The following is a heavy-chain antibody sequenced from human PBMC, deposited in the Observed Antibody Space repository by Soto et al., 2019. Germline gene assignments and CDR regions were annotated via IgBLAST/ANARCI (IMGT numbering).Heavy chain of an antibody. D-gene: IGHD2-2*01. J-gene: IGHJ1*01. CDR2: IYYIGST. V-gene: IGHV4-59*08. CDR1: GECSSRCS. CDR3: ARQEYQLFNNFQS. Sequence: PSEPLSVECRVGGECSSRCSSYCYRKHPGKGLEWIGYIYYIGSTYDNPSLKSRVTMSVDTSKNRFSLRLTSVSAADSAVYYCARQEYQLFNNFQSWALGILVTVSS.